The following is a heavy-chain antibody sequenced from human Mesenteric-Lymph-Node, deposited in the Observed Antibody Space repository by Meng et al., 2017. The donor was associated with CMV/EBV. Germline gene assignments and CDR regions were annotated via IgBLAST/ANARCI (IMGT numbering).Heavy chain of an antibody. CDR1: GGTFSSYA. D-gene: IGHD3-22*01. CDR3: ARGPYYYDSSDPRGSTFDI. Sequence: SVKVSCKASGGTFSSYAISWVRQAPGQGLEWMGGIIPIFGTANYAQKFQGRVTMTRNTSISTAYMELSSLRSEDTAVYYCARGPYYYDSSDPRGSTFDIWGQGTMVTVSS. V-gene: IGHV1-69*05. CDR2: IIPIFGTA. J-gene: IGHJ3*02.